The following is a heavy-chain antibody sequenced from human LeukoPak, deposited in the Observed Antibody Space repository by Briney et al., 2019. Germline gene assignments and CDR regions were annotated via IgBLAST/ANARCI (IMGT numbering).Heavy chain of an antibody. D-gene: IGHD3-22*01. CDR2: IVGSGGST. CDR3: AKAFYYDSGGSYGDDY. J-gene: IGHJ4*02. CDR1: GFTFSSYA. V-gene: IGHV3-23*01. Sequence: GGSLRLSCAASGFTFSSYAMSWVRQAPGKGLEWVSAIVGSGGSTFYADSVKGRFTISRDNSKNTLYLQMDSLRAEDTAVYYCAKAFYYDSGGSYGDDYWGQGTPVTVSS.